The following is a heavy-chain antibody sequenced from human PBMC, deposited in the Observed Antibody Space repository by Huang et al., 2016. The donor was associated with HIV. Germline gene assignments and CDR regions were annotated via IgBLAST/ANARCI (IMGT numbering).Heavy chain of an antibody. J-gene: IGHJ6*03. CDR2: IYDKGST. V-gene: IGHV4-39*01. D-gene: IGHD3-10*01. Sequence: QLLLQESGPGLVTPSEALALTCAVSGGSIRSSDYHWGWIRQPPGKGLEWIGSIYDKGSTHYSPSLKSRVTIAVDTSKNLFFLNLTSMTAADTAVYYCARHREGPVAYYSGWGSHLNYMDVWGRGRTVVVSS. CDR1: GGSIRSSDYH. CDR3: ARHREGPVAYYSGWGSHLNYMDV.